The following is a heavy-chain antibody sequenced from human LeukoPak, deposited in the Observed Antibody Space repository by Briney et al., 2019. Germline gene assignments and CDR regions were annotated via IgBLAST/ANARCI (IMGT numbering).Heavy chain of an antibody. Sequence: GGSLRLSCAASGFTVSSNYMSWVRQAPGKGLEGVSVIYSGGSTYYADSVKGRFTISRDNSKNTLYLQMNSLRAEDTAVYYCADGYNYAPPLLWGQGTLVTVSS. CDR3: ADGYNYAPPLL. D-gene: IGHD5-24*01. CDR2: IYSGGST. J-gene: IGHJ4*02. CDR1: GFTVSSNY. V-gene: IGHV3-53*01.